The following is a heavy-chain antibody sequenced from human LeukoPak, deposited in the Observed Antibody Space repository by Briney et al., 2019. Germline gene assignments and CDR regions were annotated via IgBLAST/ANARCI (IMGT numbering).Heavy chain of an antibody. CDR1: GGSISSGDYY. D-gene: IGHD6-19*01. CDR2: IYYSGST. J-gene: IGHJ4*02. Sequence: SQTLSLTCTVSGGSISSGDYYWSWIRQPPGKGLEWIGYIYYSGSTYYNPSLKSRVTISVDTSKNQFSLKLSSVIAADTAVYYCARASTVAGTEGHFDYWGQGTLVTVSS. V-gene: IGHV4-30-4*01. CDR3: ARASTVAGTEGHFDY.